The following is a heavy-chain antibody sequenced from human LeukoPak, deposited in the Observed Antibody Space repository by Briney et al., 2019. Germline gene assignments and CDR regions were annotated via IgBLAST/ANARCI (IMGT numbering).Heavy chain of an antibody. CDR2: IYYSGRA. D-gene: IGHD6-19*01. Sequence: ASETLSLTCTVSGGSIKNGDYFWSWIRQSPGKGLEWIGYIYYSGRAYYNPSLKSRVSISVDTSANQFSLHLSSVTAADTAVYYCARALRAVSPNWFDPWGQGTLVTVSS. V-gene: IGHV4-30-4*01. J-gene: IGHJ5*02. CDR1: GGSIKNGDYF. CDR3: ARALRAVSPNWFDP.